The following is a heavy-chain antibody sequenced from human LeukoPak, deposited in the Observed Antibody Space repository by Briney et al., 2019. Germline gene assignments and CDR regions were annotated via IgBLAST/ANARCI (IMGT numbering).Heavy chain of an antibody. V-gene: IGHV3-30*04. D-gene: IGHD3-22*01. J-gene: IGHJ4*02. CDR3: ARDFDSSGPTNFDY. CDR1: GFTFSSYA. Sequence: PGGSLRLSCAASGFTFSSYAMHWVRRAPGKGLEWVAVISYDGSNKYYADSVKGRFTISRDNSKNTLYLQMNSLRAEDTAVYYCARDFDSSGPTNFDYWGQGTLVAVSS. CDR2: ISYDGSNK.